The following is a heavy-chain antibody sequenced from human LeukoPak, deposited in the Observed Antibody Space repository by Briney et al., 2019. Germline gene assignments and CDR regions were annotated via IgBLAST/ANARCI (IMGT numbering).Heavy chain of an antibody. V-gene: IGHV3-23*01. CDR3: AKDTAVVMITFGGVVPPPGFDY. J-gene: IGHJ4*02. CDR1: GFTFSSYA. CDR2: ISGSGGRT. Sequence: PGGSLRLSCAASGFTFSSYAMSWVRQAPGKGLEWVSGISGSGGRTYYADSVEGRFTISRDNSKNTLDLQMNSLRAEDTAVYYCAKDTAVVMITFGGVVPPPGFDYWGQGTLVTVSS. D-gene: IGHD3-16*01.